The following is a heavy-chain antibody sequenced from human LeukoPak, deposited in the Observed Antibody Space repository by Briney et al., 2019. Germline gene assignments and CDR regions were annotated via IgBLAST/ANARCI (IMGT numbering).Heavy chain of an antibody. CDR3: ARDSSSWYPHYYYGMDV. Sequence: GGSLRLSCAASGFTLSSYWMSWVRQAPGKGLEWVANIKQDGSEKYYVDSVKGRFTISRDNAKNSLYLQMNSLRAEDTAVYYCARDSSSWYPHYYYGMDVWGQGTTVTVPS. V-gene: IGHV3-7*01. CDR1: GFTLSSYW. J-gene: IGHJ6*02. CDR2: IKQDGSEK. D-gene: IGHD6-13*01.